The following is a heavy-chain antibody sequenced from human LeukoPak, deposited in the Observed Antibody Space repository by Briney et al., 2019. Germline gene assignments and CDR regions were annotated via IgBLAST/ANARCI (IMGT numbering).Heavy chain of an antibody. V-gene: IGHV4-59*01. D-gene: IGHD6-19*01. CDR2: IYHRGST. Sequence: PSETLSLTCSVSGGSNTDYHWAWIRQPPAKGLDWIGYIYHRGSTNYNPSLRSRLTISVDVSQNQSSLRLTSVTAADTAVKYCARLVAGYFVYWGEGSLWTASS. CDR1: GGSNTDYH. CDR3: ARLVAGYFVY. J-gene: IGHJ4*02.